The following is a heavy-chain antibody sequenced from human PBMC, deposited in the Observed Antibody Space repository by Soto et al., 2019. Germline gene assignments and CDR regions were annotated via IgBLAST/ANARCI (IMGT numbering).Heavy chain of an antibody. CDR3: AREHVPPNGRYNCGY. D-gene: IGHD2-8*01. J-gene: IGHJ4*02. CDR1: GLTFSSYW. Sequence: EVQPVESGGGLVQPGGSLRLSCAASGLTFSSYWMHWVRQAPGKGLVWVSRINSDGGSTSYADSVKGRFTISRDNAKDTLYLQMNSLRAEDTAVYYCAREHVPPNGRYNCGYWGQGTLVTVSS. V-gene: IGHV3-74*01. CDR2: INSDGGST.